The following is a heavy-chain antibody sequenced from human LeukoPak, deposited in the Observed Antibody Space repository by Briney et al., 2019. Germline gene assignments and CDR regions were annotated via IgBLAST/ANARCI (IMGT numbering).Heavy chain of an antibody. CDR1: GGSISSYY. D-gene: IGHD2-2*01. CDR2: IYYSGST. J-gene: IGHJ6*02. Sequence: SETLSLTCSVSGGSISSYYWSWIRQPPGKGLEYIGYIYYSGSTNYNPSLKSRVTISVDTSKDQFSLNLTSVTAADTAVYYCARLRCISTTCPSRYVMDVWGQGTTVTVSS. CDR3: ARLRCISTTCPSRYVMDV. V-gene: IGHV4-59*01.